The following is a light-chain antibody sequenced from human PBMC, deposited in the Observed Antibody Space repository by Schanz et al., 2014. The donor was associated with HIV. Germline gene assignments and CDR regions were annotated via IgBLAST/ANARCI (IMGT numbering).Light chain of an antibody. Sequence: DVQMTQSPSTLPASVGDRVTLTCRATQSISPWLAWYQQKPGKAPKLLISKASALESGVPSRFSGSGSGTEFTLTISSLQPDDLASYHCQQYNGLSPITFGQGTKLEIK. CDR3: QQYNGLSPIT. J-gene: IGKJ2*01. V-gene: IGKV1-5*03. CDR2: KAS. CDR1: QSISPW.